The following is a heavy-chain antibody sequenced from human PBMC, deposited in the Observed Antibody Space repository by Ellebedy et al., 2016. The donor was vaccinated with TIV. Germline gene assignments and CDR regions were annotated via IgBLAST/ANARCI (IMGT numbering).Heavy chain of an antibody. J-gene: IGHJ3*01. CDR3: AREGLLEDTKSSATDAFDL. CDR2: LSSNSYYI. Sequence: PGGSLRLSCAASGFTFTSYGMHWVRQAPGKGLEYVSSLSSNSYYIYYGEPARGRFTISRDNVKNSLFLQMNSLRADDTAVYYCAREGLLEDTKSSATDAFDLWGQGTMVIVSS. V-gene: IGHV3-21*01. CDR1: GFTFTSYG. D-gene: IGHD2-8*01.